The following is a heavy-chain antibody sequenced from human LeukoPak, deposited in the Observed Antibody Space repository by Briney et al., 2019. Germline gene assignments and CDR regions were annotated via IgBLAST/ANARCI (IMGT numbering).Heavy chain of an antibody. V-gene: IGHV4-34*01. D-gene: IGHD3-22*01. CDR3: ARLRTYYYDSSGYYTHYYFDY. J-gene: IGHJ4*02. CDR2: INHSGST. CDR1: GGSFSGYY. Sequence: SETLSLTCAVYGGSFSGYYWSWIRQPPGKGLEWIGEINHSGSTNYNPSLKSRVTISVDTSENQFSLKLSSVTAADTAVYYCARLRTYYYDSSGYYTHYYFDYWGQGTLVTVSS.